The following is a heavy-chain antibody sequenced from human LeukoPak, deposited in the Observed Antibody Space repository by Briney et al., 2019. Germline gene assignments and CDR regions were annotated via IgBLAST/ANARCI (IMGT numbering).Heavy chain of an antibody. Sequence: KASETLSLTCTVSGGSISSSSYYWGWIRQPPGKGLEWIGSIYYSGSTYYNPSLKSRVTISVDTSKNQFSLKLSSVTAADTAVYYCASPGGSSGWYETWFDPWGQGTLVTVSS. CDR3: ASPGGSSGWYETWFDP. CDR2: IYYSGST. D-gene: IGHD6-19*01. J-gene: IGHJ5*02. CDR1: GGSISSSSYY. V-gene: IGHV4-39*01.